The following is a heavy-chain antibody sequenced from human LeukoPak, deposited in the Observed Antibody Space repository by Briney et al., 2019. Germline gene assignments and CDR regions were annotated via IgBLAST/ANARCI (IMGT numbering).Heavy chain of an antibody. V-gene: IGHV3-74*01. CDR3: ARELPFDY. Sequence: QPGGSLRLSCAASGFTFSSYWMHWVRQTPGKGLVWVSRISGDGSSTTYAESVKGRFTISRDNAKNTLYLQMNTLRAEDTAVHYCARELPFDYWGQGTLVTVSS. CDR2: ISGDGSST. J-gene: IGHJ4*02. CDR1: GFTFSSYW.